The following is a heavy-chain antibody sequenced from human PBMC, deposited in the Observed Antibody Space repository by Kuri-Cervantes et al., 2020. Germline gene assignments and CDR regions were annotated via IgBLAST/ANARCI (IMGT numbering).Heavy chain of an antibody. D-gene: IGHD2-15*01. V-gene: IGHV3-33*01. CDR3: AREGSGGRTQVDY. CDR1: GFTFSSYG. CDR2: IWYDGSNK. J-gene: IGHJ4*02. Sequence: GESLKISCAAPGFTFSSYGMHWVRQAPGKGLEWVAVIWYDGSNKYYADSVKGRFTISRDNSKNTLYLQMNSLRAEDTAVYYCAREGSGGRTQVDYWGQGTLVTVSS.